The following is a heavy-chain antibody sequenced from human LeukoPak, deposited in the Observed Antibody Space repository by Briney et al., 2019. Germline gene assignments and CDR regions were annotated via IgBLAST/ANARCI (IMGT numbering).Heavy chain of an antibody. CDR1: GGSISSYY. CDR2: IYYSGST. CDR3: ASLIVGATSRFDY. V-gene: IGHV4-59*01. Sequence: PSETLSLTCTVSGGSISSYYWSWIRQPPGKGLEGIGYIYYSGSTDYNPSLNSRVTISVDTSKNQFSLKLSSVTAADTAVYYCASLIVGATSRFDYWGQGTLVTVSS. J-gene: IGHJ4*02. D-gene: IGHD1-26*01.